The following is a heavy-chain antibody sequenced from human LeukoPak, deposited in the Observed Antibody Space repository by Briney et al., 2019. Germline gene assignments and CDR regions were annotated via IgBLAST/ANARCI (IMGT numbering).Heavy chain of an antibody. J-gene: IGHJ4*02. Sequence: PGGSLRLSCEVSGFTFSSYSMNWVRQAPGRGLEWVSYISDRGTTVKYADSVKGRFTISRDNAKNSLYLQMNSLRAEDTAVYYCARDFDYDFWSGYSVTPSMGYFDYWGQGTLVTVSS. CDR2: ISDRGTTV. V-gene: IGHV3-48*01. CDR1: GFTFSSYS. D-gene: IGHD3-3*01. CDR3: ARDFDYDFWSGYSVTPSMGYFDY.